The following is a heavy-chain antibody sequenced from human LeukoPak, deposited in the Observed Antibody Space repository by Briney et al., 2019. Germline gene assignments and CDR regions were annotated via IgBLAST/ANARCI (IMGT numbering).Heavy chain of an antibody. CDR2: IIPIFGTA. J-gene: IGHJ6*03. V-gene: IGHV1-69*01. Sequence: SVKVSCKASGGTFSSYAISWVRQAPGQGLEWMGGIIPIFGTANYAQKFQGRVTITADESTSTAYMELSSLRSEDTAVYYCARGYYGDQINYYYYYMDVWGKGTTVTVSS. D-gene: IGHD4-17*01. CDR3: ARGYYGDQINYYYYYMDV. CDR1: GGTFSSYA.